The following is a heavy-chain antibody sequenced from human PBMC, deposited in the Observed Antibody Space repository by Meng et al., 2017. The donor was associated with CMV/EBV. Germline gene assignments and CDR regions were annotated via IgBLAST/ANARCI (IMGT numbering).Heavy chain of an antibody. CDR1: GFTFSSYG. J-gene: IGHJ4*02. V-gene: IGHV3-30*02. Sequence: GESLKISCAASGFTFSSYGMHWVRQAPGKGLEWVAFIRYDGSNKYYADSVKGRFTISRDNSKNTLYLQMNSLRAEDTAVYYCATYCSSTSCYPKQFDYWGQETLVTVSS. CDR3: ATYCSSTSCYPKQFDY. D-gene: IGHD2-2*01. CDR2: IRYDGSNK.